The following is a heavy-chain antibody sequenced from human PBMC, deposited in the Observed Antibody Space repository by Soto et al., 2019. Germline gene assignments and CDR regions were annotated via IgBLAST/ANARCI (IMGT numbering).Heavy chain of an antibody. D-gene: IGHD2-21*02. CDR3: GKGGGGDHGY. J-gene: IGHJ4*02. V-gene: IGHV3-23*04. Sequence: QLVESEGGLVQPGGSLRLSCEASGFIFTTSDMSWVRQAPGKGLEWVSSITTTGDTTHYADSVRGRFTISRDNARKTVYLEKNSLRVDDTAVYYWGKGGGGDHGYWGQGTLVAVSS. CDR1: GFIFTTSD. CDR2: ITTTGDTT.